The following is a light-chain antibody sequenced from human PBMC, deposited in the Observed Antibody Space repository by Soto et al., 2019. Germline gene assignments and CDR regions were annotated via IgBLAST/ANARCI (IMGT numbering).Light chain of an antibody. CDR2: GAS. CDR1: QSVTSNY. V-gene: IGKV3-20*01. Sequence: EIVLTQSPGTLSLSPGERATLSCRASQSVTSNYLAWYQQNPGQAPRLLIFGASIRDTGIPDRFSGGGSGTDFTLTISSLQSEDFAVYYCQQYSHWRTFGQGTKVDIK. CDR3: QQYSHWRT. J-gene: IGKJ1*01.